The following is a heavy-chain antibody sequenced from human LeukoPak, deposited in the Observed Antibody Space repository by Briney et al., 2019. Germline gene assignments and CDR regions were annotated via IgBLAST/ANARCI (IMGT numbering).Heavy chain of an antibody. CDR2: IYYSGST. Sequence: PSETLSLTCTVSGGSISSYYWSWIRQPPGKGLEWIGYIYYSGSTNYNPSLKSRVTISVDTSKNQFSLKLSSVTAADTAVYYCARTYSSGGTIQILAVPYPVYFDYWGQGALVTVSS. CDR3: ARTYSSGGTIQILAVPYPVYFDY. CDR1: GGSISSYY. D-gene: IGHD6-19*01. V-gene: IGHV4-59*08. J-gene: IGHJ4*02.